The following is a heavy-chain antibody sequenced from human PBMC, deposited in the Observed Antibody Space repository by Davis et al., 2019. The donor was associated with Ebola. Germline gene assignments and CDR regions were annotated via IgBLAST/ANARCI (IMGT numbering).Heavy chain of an antibody. J-gene: IGHJ5*02. CDR3: TSGGAGVVAAPDNWFDP. CDR2: INSDGSST. D-gene: IGHD2-15*01. CDR1: GFTFSDYW. V-gene: IGHV3-74*01. Sequence: GESLKISCAASGFTFSDYWMHWVRQAPGKGLVWVSRINSDGSSTNYADSVKGRSTISRDNAKNTLYLQMNSLRAEDTAMYYCTSGGAGVVAAPDNWFDPWGQGTLVTVSS.